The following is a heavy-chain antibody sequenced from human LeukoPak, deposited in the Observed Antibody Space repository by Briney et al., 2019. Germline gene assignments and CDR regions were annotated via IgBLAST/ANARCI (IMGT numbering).Heavy chain of an antibody. CDR2: IFSST. Sequence: GRSLRLSCAASGFTFSSYVMHWVRQAPGKGLEWVSFIFSSTHYSDSVKGRFTISRDNSKNTLYLQMNSLRAEDTAVYYCARRAGAYSHPYDYWGQGTLVTVSS. V-gene: IGHV3-53*01. CDR1: GFTFSSYV. CDR3: ARRAGAYSHPYDY. J-gene: IGHJ4*02. D-gene: IGHD4/OR15-4a*01.